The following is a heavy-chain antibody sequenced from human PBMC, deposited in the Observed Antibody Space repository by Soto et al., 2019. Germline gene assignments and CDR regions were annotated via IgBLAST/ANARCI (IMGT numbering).Heavy chain of an antibody. CDR2: ICNDGRNK. J-gene: IGHJ4*02. V-gene: IGHV3-33*06. D-gene: IGHD3-3*01. CDR3: AKARVWEWSRGAFDH. Sequence: QVQLVESGGGVVQPGRSLRLSCAASGFFFSNYGMHWVRQAPGTGLEWVAVICNDGRNKDYADSVRGRFTISRDNSQNTVYLEMNSLRVEATAVYLCAKARVWEWSRGAFDHLGQGILVTVS. CDR1: GFFFSNYG.